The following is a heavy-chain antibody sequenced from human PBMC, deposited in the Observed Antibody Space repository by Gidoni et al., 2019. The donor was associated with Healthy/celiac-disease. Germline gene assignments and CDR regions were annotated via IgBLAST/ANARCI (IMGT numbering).Heavy chain of an antibody. CDR2: ISSSSSTI. J-gene: IGHJ4*02. Sequence: EVQLVESGGGLVQPGGSLRLSCAASGFPFSSYSMNWVRQSPGKGLEWVSYISSSSSTIYYADSVKGRFTISRDNAKNSLYLQMNSLRDEDTAVYYCARMDIVATHEYDYWGQGTLVTVSS. CDR1: GFPFSSYS. V-gene: IGHV3-48*02. CDR3: ARMDIVATHEYDY. D-gene: IGHD5-12*01.